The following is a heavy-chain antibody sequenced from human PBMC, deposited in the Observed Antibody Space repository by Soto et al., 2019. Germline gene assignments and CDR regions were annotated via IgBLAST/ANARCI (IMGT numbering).Heavy chain of an antibody. V-gene: IGHV4-31*03. D-gene: IGHD3-10*01. CDR3: ARVDNGSGSYYNNFDY. CDR1: GGSISSGGHY. CDR2: IYYSGST. J-gene: IGHJ4*02. Sequence: PSETLSLTCTVSGGSISSGGHYWSWIRQHPGKGLEWIGYIYYSGSTYYNPSLKSRVTISVDTSKNQFSLKLSSVTAADTAVYYCARVDNGSGSYYNNFDYWGQGTLVTVSS.